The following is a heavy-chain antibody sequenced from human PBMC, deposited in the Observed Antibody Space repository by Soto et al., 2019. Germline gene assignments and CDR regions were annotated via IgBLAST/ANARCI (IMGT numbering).Heavy chain of an antibody. J-gene: IGHJ4*02. V-gene: IGHV3-23*01. CDR3: AKRLQYSSSWYYFDY. CDR2: ITAGGGST. CDR1: GFTFSNFA. Sequence: GGSLRLSCAASGFTFSNFAMSWVRQAPGKGLEWVSAITAGGGSTYYADSVKGRFTISRDNSKNTLYLQMNSLRAEDTAVYYCAKRLQYSSSWYYFDYWGQGTLVTVSS. D-gene: IGHD6-13*01.